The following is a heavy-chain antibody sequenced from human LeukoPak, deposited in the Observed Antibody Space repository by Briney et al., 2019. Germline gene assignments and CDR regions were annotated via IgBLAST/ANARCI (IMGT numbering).Heavy chain of an antibody. Sequence: PSETLSLTCTVSGGSISSGDYYWRWLRQPPGTGLEWIGYIYYSGSTYYNPSLKSRVTISVDTSKNQFSLKLSSVTAADTAVYYCARVGNSYGMGVWGQGTTVTVSS. D-gene: IGHD2/OR15-2a*01. CDR3: ARVGNSYGMGV. J-gene: IGHJ6*02. CDR1: GGSISSGDYY. CDR2: IYYSGST. V-gene: IGHV4-30-4*01.